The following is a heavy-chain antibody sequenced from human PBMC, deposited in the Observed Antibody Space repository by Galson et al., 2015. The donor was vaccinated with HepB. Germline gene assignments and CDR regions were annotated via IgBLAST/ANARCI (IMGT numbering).Heavy chain of an antibody. Sequence: SLRLSCAASGFSFSNYEMNWVRQAPGKGLEWISYISSSGSAIYYSDSVKGRVTISRDNAKTSLYLQMNSLRAEDTAVYYCASEKFEYSNLKGGYFYYGLDVWGQGTTVTVSS. CDR3: ASEKFEYSNLKGGYFYYGLDV. D-gene: IGHD6-6*01. V-gene: IGHV3-48*03. J-gene: IGHJ6*02. CDR1: GFSFSNYE. CDR2: ISSSGSAI.